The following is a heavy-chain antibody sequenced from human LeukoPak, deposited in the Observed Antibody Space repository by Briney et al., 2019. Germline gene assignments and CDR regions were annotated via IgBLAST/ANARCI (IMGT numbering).Heavy chain of an antibody. CDR2: INLSGGST. CDR3: ARDLGGYSDGSYYYYMDV. V-gene: IGHV1-46*01. D-gene: IGHD5-18*01. CDR1: GYTFTSYY. Sequence: GASVKVSCKASGYTFTSYYMHWVRQAPGQGLEWMGIINLSGGSTSYAQRFQGRVTMTRDTSTSTVYMELSSLRSEDTAVYYCARDLGGYSDGSYYYYMDVWGKGTTVTVSS. J-gene: IGHJ6*03.